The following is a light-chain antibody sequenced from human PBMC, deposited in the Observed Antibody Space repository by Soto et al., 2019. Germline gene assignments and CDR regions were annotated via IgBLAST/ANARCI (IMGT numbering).Light chain of an antibody. V-gene: IGKV3-15*01. CDR1: LSVDSD. Sequence: IAVTQSPATLSLSPGERATLSCRASLSVDSDLAWYQQKPGQSPRLLIYGASTRATGIPARFSGSGSGTDFTLTISSLKSEDFAVYYCQQYKNWPQTFGQGTKVDIK. J-gene: IGKJ1*01. CDR3: QQYKNWPQT. CDR2: GAS.